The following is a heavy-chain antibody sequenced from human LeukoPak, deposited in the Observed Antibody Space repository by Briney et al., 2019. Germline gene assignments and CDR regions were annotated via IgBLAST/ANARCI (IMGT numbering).Heavy chain of an antibody. J-gene: IGHJ4*02. Sequence: HGGSLRLSCAASGFTFSNCAMSWVRQAPEKGLEWVSGISGSGSSTYYADSVKGRFTISRDNSENTLSLQMNSLRADDTAIYYCAKSCNSGNCYYNYWGQGTLVTVSS. CDR2: ISGSGSST. D-gene: IGHD2/OR15-2a*01. V-gene: IGHV3-23*01. CDR1: GFTFSNCA. CDR3: AKSCNSGNCYYNY.